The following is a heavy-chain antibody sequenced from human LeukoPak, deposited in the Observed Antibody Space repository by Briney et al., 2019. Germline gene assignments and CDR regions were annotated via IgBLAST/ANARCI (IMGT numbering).Heavy chain of an antibody. CDR3: ARDRAYMVRGYNDY. J-gene: IGHJ4*02. CDR2: INPNSGGT. CDR1: GYTFTNYG. V-gene: IGHV1-2*02. D-gene: IGHD3-10*01. Sequence: ASVKVSCKASGYTFTNYGISWVRQAPGQGLEWMGWINPNSGGTNYAQKFQGRVTMTRDTSISTAYMELSRLRSDDTAVYYCARDRAYMVRGYNDYWGQGTLVTVSS.